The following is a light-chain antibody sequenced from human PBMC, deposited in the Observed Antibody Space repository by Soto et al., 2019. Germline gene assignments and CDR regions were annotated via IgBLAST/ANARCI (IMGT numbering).Light chain of an antibody. J-gene: IGKJ1*01. V-gene: IGKV1-6*01. Sequence: AVPMTQSPSSLSASVGDRVTITSRASQDNRTELGWYQQRPGEAPKLPIYGSSNLQSGVPSRFSGSGSGTDFALTINTLEPEDFATYYCLQDFKYPRTFGQRTKVEIK. CDR2: GSS. CDR3: LQDFKYPRT. CDR1: QDNRTE.